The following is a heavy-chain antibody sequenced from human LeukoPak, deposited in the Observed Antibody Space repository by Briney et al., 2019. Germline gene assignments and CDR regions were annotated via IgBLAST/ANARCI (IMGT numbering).Heavy chain of an antibody. CDR1: GFTFSNYA. V-gene: IGHV3-64*01. J-gene: IGHJ6*03. CDR2: ISSNGGST. CDR3: ARDNWSYGTQRGYYYYYMDV. Sequence: PGGSLRLSCAASGFTFSNYAMHWVRQAPGKGLEYVSAISSNGGSTYYANSVKGRFTISRDNSKNTLYLQMNSLRAEDTAVYYCARDNWSYGTQRGYYYYYMDVWGKGTTVTVSS. D-gene: IGHD1-7*01.